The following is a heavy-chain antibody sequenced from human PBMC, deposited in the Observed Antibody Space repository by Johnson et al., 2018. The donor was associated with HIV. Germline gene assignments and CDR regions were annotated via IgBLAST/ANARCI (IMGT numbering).Heavy chain of an antibody. CDR1: GFTFSSYA. J-gene: IGHJ3*02. CDR2: ISGSNAST. Sequence: QVQLVESGGGVVQPGRSLRLSCAASGFTFSSYAMHWVRQAPGKGLEWVSGISGSNASTYYADSVKGRFTISRDNSKNTLYLQMNSLRAEDTAVYYCARVRGGRENAFDIWGQGTMVTVSS. D-gene: IGHD1-26*01. V-gene: IGHV3-NL1*01. CDR3: ARVRGGRENAFDI.